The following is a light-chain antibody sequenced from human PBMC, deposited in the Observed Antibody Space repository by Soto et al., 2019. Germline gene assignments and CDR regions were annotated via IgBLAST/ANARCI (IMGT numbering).Light chain of an antibody. V-gene: IGKV3-11*01. CDR1: QSVSSY. J-gene: IGKJ1*01. CDR3: QQRANWPPWT. Sequence: EIVLTQSPATLSLSPGERATLSCRASQSVSSYLAWYQQKPGQAPRLLIFDASSRATGIPVRFSGSGSGTDFTLTISSLEPEDFAVYYGQQRANWPPWTFGHGTKVAVK. CDR2: DAS.